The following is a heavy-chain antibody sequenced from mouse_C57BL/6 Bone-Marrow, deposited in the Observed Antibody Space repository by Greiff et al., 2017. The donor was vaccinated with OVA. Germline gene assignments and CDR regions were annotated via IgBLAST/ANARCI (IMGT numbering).Heavy chain of an antibody. V-gene: IGHV1-15*01. Sequence: QVQLQQSGAELVRPGASVTLSCKASGYTFTDYEMHWVKQTPVHGLEWIGAIDPETGGTAYNQKFKGKAILTADKSSSTAYMELRSLTSEDSAVYYCTPYAYGRFAYWGQGTLVTVSA. J-gene: IGHJ3*01. D-gene: IGHD6-5*01. CDR2: IDPETGGT. CDR3: TPYAYGRFAY. CDR1: GYTFTDYE.